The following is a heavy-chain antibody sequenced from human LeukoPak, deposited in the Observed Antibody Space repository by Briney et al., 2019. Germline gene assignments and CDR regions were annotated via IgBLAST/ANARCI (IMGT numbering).Heavy chain of an antibody. J-gene: IGHJ4*02. Sequence: GSLRLPCAASGFTFSNYWERWVRRAPREGLEWVANIKQDGSETYYVDSVRGRFTISRDNAKNSVYLQMNSLRAEDTAVYYCARDFWGAYRVDYFDYWGQGTLVTVSS. CDR1: GFTFSNYW. D-gene: IGHD3-3*01. CDR3: ARDFWGAYRVDYFDY. V-gene: IGHV3-7*01. CDR2: IKQDGSET.